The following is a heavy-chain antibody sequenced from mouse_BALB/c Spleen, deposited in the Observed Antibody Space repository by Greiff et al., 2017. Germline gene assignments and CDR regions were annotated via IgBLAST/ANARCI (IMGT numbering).Heavy chain of an antibody. V-gene: IGHV14-4*02. CDR1: GFNIKDYY. Sequence: EVKLVESGAELVRSGASVKLSCTASGFNIKDYYMHWVKQRPEQGLEWIGWIDPENGDTEYAPKFQGKATMTADTSSNTAYLQLSSLTSEDTAVYYCNAYDYDLSYAMDYWGQGTSVTVSS. J-gene: IGHJ4*01. CDR2: IDPENGDT. D-gene: IGHD2-4*01. CDR3: NAYDYDLSYAMDY.